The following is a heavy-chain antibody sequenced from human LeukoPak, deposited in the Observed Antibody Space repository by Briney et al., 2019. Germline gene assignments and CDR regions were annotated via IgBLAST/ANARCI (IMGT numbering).Heavy chain of an antibody. Sequence: GESLKISCKGSGYSFTSYWISWVRQMPGKGLEWMGRIDPSDSYTNYSPSFQGHVTISADKSISTAYLQWSSLKASDTAMYYCTRQDSSGWYIGYWDQGTLVTVSS. J-gene: IGHJ4*02. CDR3: TRQDSSGWYIGY. CDR1: GYSFTSYW. V-gene: IGHV5-10-1*01. D-gene: IGHD6-19*01. CDR2: IDPSDSYT.